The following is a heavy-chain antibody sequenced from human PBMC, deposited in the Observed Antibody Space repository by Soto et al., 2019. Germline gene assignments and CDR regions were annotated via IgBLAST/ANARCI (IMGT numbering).Heavy chain of an antibody. CDR1: GGSISSGGYY. CDR2: IYYSGST. D-gene: IGHD1-7*01. CDR3: ARGRLNWNYDKDWFDP. J-gene: IGHJ5*02. V-gene: IGHV4-31*03. Sequence: SETLSLTCTVSGGSISSGGYYWSWIRQHPGKGLEWIGYIYYSGSTYYNPSLKSRVTISVDTSKNQFSLKLSSVTAAETAVYYCARGRLNWNYDKDWFDPWGQGTLVTVSS.